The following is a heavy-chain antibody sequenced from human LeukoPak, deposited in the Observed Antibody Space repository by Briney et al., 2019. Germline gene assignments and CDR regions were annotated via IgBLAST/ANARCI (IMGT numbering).Heavy chain of an antibody. Sequence: GGSLRLSCGASGFXFSSYSINWVRQAPGKGLEWVSYISTSSSTIYYADSVKGRFTISRDNAKNSLYLQMNSLRDEDTAVYYCARFFDYWGQGTLVTVSS. CDR3: ARFFDY. CDR2: ISTSSSTI. V-gene: IGHV3-48*02. CDR1: GFXFSSYS. J-gene: IGHJ4*02.